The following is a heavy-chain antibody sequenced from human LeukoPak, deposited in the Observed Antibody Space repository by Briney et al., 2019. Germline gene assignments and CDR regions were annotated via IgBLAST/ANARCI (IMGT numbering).Heavy chain of an antibody. Sequence: GGSLRLSCAASGFTFSSYWMHWVRQTPGKGLMWVARIKSDGSTIYADSVQGRFTISRDHAKNMVYLQMNSLRADDTAIYYCTRAITYFYGSVTYDWFDSWGQGTRVTVSS. V-gene: IGHV3-74*01. J-gene: IGHJ5*01. CDR2: IKSDGST. CDR3: TRAITYFYGSVTYDWFDS. CDR1: GFTFSSYW. D-gene: IGHD3-10*01.